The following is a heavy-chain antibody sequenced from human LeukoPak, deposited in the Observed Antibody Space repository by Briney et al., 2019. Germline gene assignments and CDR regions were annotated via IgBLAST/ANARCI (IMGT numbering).Heavy chain of an antibody. CDR1: GYTLTSYG. J-gene: IGHJ6*03. Sequence: ASVKVSCKASGYTLTSYGISWVRQAPGQGLEWMGWITAYNGNTRYAQKLQGRVTMTTDSSTSTAYMELRSLRSDDTAVYYCARGPIIDIVVIPAAADYYHMDVWGKGTTVTVSS. CDR2: ITAYNGNT. V-gene: IGHV1-18*01. CDR3: ARGPIIDIVVIPAAADYYHMDV. D-gene: IGHD2-2*01.